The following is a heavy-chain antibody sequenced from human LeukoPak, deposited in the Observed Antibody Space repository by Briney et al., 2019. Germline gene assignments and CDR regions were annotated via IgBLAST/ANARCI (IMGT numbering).Heavy chain of an antibody. CDR3: ARDRDLSVLDY. CDR2: INPNSGST. J-gene: IGHJ4*02. CDR1: GYTFTGYY. Sequence: ASVKVSCKASGYTFTGYYIHWVRQAPGQGLEWMGWINPNSGSTNYAPKFQGRVTMTRDTSISTAYMELTRLTFDDTAVYYCARDRDLSVLDYWGQGTLVTVSS. V-gene: IGHV1-2*02. D-gene: IGHD2/OR15-2a*01.